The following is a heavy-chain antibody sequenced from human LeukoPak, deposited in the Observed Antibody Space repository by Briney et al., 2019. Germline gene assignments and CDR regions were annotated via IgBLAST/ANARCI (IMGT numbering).Heavy chain of an antibody. V-gene: IGHV4-31*03. CDR2: IYYSGST. J-gene: IGHJ6*02. D-gene: IGHD3-10*01. Sequence: SETLSLTCTVSGGSISSGGYYWSWIRQHPGKGLEWIGYIYYSGSTYYNPSLKSRVTISVDTSKNQFSLKLSSVTAADTAVYYGARAMVRGSMDVWGQGTTVTVSS. CDR3: ARAMVRGSMDV. CDR1: GGSISSGGYY.